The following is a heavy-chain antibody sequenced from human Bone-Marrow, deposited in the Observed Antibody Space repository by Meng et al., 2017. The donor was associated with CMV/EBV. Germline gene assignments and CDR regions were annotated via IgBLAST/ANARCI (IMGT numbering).Heavy chain of an antibody. CDR3: ARDQQEPLAYGMDV. J-gene: IGHJ6*02. D-gene: IGHD1-1*01. Sequence: SETLSLTCTVSGYSISSGYYWGWIRQPPGKGLEWIGYIYYSGSTNYNPSLKSRVTISVDTSKNQFSLKLSSVTAADTAVYYCARDQQEPLAYGMDVWGQGTTVTVSS. CDR2: IYYSGST. CDR1: GYSISSGYY. V-gene: IGHV4-38-2*02.